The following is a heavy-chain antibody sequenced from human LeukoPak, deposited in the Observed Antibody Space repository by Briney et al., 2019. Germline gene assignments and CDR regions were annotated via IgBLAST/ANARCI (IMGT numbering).Heavy chain of an antibody. CDR3: TTGYSYGYIYYYYYMDV. V-gene: IGHV3-15*01. J-gene: IGHJ6*03. CDR1: GFTFSNAW. CDR2: IKSKTDGGTT. D-gene: IGHD5-18*01. Sequence: GGSLRLSCAASGFTFSNAWMGWVRQAPGKGLEWVGRIKSKTDGGTTDYAAPVKGRFTISRDDSKNTLYLQMNSLKTEDTAVYYCTTGYSYGYIYYYYYMDVWGKGTTVTVSS.